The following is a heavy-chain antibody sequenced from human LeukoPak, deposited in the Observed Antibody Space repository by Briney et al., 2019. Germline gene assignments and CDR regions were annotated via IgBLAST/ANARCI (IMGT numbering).Heavy chain of an antibody. D-gene: IGHD2-8*01. Sequence: GGSLRLSCAASGFTFSSYGMHWVRQAPGKGLEWVAVISYDGSNKYYADSVKGRFTISRDESKNTLYLQMNSLRAEDTAVYSCASPPTTGNGGYFDYWGQGTLVTVSS. CDR1: GFTFSSYG. CDR2: ISYDGSNK. CDR3: ASPPTTGNGGYFDY. J-gene: IGHJ4*02. V-gene: IGHV3-30*03.